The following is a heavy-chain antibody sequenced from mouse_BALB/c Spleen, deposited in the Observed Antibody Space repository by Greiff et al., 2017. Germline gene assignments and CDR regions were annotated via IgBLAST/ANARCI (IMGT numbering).Heavy chain of an antibody. CDR3: ARWLLRRYYAMDY. V-gene: IGHV1-9*01. Sequence: QVQLKQSGAELMKPGASVKISCKATGYTFSSYWIEWVKQRPGHGLEWIGEILPGSGSTNYNEKFKGKATFTADTSSNTAYMQLSSLTSEDSAVYYCARWLLRRYYAMDYWGQGTSVTVSS. J-gene: IGHJ4*01. CDR1: GYTFSSYW. D-gene: IGHD2-3*01. CDR2: ILPGSGST.